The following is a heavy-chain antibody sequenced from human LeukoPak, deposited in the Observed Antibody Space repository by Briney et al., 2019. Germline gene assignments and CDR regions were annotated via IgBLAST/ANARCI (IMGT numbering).Heavy chain of an antibody. CDR3: ARDVLAVAATGSNWFDP. CDR2: ISSSSSYI. J-gene: IGHJ5*02. Sequence: GGSLRHSCAASGFTFSSYSMNWVRQAPGKGLEWVSSISSSSSYIYYADSVKGRFTISRDNAKNSLYLQMNSLRAEDTAVYYCARDVLAVAATGSNWFDPWGQGTLVTVSS. V-gene: IGHV3-21*01. CDR1: GFTFSSYS. D-gene: IGHD6-19*01.